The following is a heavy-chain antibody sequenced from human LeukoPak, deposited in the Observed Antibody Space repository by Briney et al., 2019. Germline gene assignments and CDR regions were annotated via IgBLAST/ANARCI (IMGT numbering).Heavy chain of an antibody. CDR1: GFTFSTYA. CDR3: ASHSYGYNH. D-gene: IGHD3-16*01. Sequence: GGSLRLSCAASGFTFSTYAMSWVRQTPGKGLEWVANIKQDGSEKNYVDSVKGRFTIFRDNARNSLYLQMNSLRAEDTAVYYCASHSYGYNHWGQGTLVIVSS. J-gene: IGHJ5*02. V-gene: IGHV3-7*01. CDR2: IKQDGSEK.